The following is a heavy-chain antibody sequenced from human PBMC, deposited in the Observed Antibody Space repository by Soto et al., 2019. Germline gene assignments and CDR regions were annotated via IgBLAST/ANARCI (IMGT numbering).Heavy chain of an antibody. CDR3: VRDLALMADY. CDR1: GFTFSSYG. D-gene: IGHD3-16*01. J-gene: IGHJ4*02. CDR2: ILYDGSKK. V-gene: IGHV3-30*02. Sequence: GGSLRLSCAASGFTFSSYGMHWVRQAPGKGLEWVAQILYDGSKKHYADSVRGRFTITRDNSKNTVYLQMDSLRVDDTAMYYCVRDLALMADYWGQGTLVTV.